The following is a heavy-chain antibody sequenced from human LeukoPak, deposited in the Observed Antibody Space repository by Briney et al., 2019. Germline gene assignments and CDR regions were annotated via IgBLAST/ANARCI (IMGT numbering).Heavy chain of an antibody. CDR1: GGSFSGYY. Sequence: PSETLSLTCAVYGGSFSGYYWSWIRQPPGKGLEWIGEINHSGSTNYNPSLKSRVTISVDTSKNQFSLKLSSVTAADTAVYYCARGYHAAAGTRIYYYYYYGMDVWGQGTTVTVSS. V-gene: IGHV4-34*01. CDR3: ARGYHAAAGTRIYYYYYYGMDV. D-gene: IGHD6-13*01. CDR2: INHSGST. J-gene: IGHJ6*02.